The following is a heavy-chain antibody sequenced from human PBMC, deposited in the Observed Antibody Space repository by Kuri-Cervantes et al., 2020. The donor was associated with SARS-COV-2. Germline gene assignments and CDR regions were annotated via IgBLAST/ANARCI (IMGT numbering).Heavy chain of an antibody. J-gene: IGHJ3*02. V-gene: IGHV1-2*04. CDR3: ARSTPLRRLVVISQGGAFDI. Sequence: GGSLRLSCKASGYTFTGYYMHWVRQAPGQGLEWMGWINPNSGGTNYAQKFQGWVTMTRDTSISTVYMELSRLRSDDTAVYYCARSTPLRRLVVISQGGAFDIWGQGTMVTVSS. CDR2: INPNSGGT. D-gene: IGHD3-22*01. CDR1: GYTFTGYY.